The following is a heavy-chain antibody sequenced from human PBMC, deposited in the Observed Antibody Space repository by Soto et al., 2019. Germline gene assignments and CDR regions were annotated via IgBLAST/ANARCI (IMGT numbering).Heavy chain of an antibody. CDR3: ATRRGSSNNLDPVEFDY. CDR1: GYTFTRYD. J-gene: IGHJ4*02. V-gene: IGHV1-8*01. CDR2: MNPNSGNT. D-gene: IGHD3-16*01. Sequence: GASVKVSCKASGYTFTRYDIHWVRQATGQGLEWMGWMNPNSGNTGYAQKFQGRVTMTRNTSISTAYMELSSLRSEDTAVYYCATRRGSSNNLDPVEFDYWGQGTLVTVSS.